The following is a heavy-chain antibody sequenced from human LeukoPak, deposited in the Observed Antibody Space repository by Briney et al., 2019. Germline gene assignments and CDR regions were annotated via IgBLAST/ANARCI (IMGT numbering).Heavy chain of an antibody. CDR2: MNPNSGNT. Sequence: ASVKVPCKASGYTFTSYDINWVRQATGQGLEWMGWMNPNSGNTGYAQKFQGRVTMTRNTSISTAYMELSSLRSEDTAVYYCARGLAYCGGDCYQTDAFDIWGQGTMVTVSS. J-gene: IGHJ3*02. D-gene: IGHD2-21*02. CDR3: ARGLAYCGGDCYQTDAFDI. CDR1: GYTFTSYD. V-gene: IGHV1-8*01.